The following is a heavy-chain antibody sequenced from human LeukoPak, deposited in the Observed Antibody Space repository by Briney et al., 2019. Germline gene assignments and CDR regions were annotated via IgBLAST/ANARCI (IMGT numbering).Heavy chain of an antibody. CDR3: ASRVVVVAATPFDY. CDR2: IYHSGST. D-gene: IGHD2-15*01. CDR1: GGSISSSNW. Sequence: KPSETLSLTCAVSGGSISSSNWWSWVRQPLGKGLEWIGEIYHSGSTNYNPSLKSRVTISVDKSKNQFSLKLSSVTAADTAVYYCASRVVVVAATPFDYWGQGTLVTVSS. V-gene: IGHV4-4*02. J-gene: IGHJ4*02.